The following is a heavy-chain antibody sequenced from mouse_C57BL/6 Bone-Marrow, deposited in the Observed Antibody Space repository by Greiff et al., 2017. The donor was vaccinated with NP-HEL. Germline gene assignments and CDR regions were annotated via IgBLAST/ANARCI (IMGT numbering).Heavy chain of an antibody. CDR3: TTWDSSGYVDYFDY. Sequence: EVQLQQSGAELVRPGASVKLSCTASGFNIKDYYMHWVKQRPEQGLEWIGRIDPEDGDTEYAPKFQGKATMTADTSSNTAYLQLSSLTSEDTAVYYCTTWDSSGYVDYFDYWGQGTTLTVSS. J-gene: IGHJ2*01. CDR1: GFNIKDYY. V-gene: IGHV14-1*01. CDR2: IDPEDGDT. D-gene: IGHD3-2*02.